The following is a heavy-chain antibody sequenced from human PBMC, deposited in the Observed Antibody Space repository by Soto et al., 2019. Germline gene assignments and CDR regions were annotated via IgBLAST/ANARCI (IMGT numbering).Heavy chain of an antibody. CDR2: IFHNGNT. CDR1: GGSISSSNW. CDR3: ASRTYAMDV. V-gene: IGHV4-4*02. J-gene: IGHJ6*02. Sequence: QVQLQESGPGLVKPSGTLSLTCAVSGGSISSSNWWSWVRQPPGKGLELIGEIFHNGNTYSNPSLTGRVTMSVDKTKNQFSRNLNSVTAADTAVYYCASRTYAMDVWGQGTTVTVSS.